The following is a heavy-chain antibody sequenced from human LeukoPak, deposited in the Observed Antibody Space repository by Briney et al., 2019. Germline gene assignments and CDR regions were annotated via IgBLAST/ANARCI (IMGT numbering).Heavy chain of an antibody. V-gene: IGHV3-30*04. CDR1: GFTFSSYA. CDR3: ARGGYYYDSSGYYYGDY. J-gene: IGHJ4*02. Sequence: PGGSLRLSCAASGFTFSSYAMHWVRQAPGKGLEWVAVISYDGSNKYYADSVKGRFTISRDNSKNTLYLQMNGLRAEDTAVYYCARGGYYYDSSGYYYGDYWGQGTLVTVSS. D-gene: IGHD3-22*01. CDR2: ISYDGSNK.